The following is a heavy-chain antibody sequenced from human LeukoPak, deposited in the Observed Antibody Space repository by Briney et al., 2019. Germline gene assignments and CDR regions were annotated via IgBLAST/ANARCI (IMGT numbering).Heavy chain of an antibody. CDR2: VFHSGST. J-gene: IGHJ4*02. V-gene: IGHV4-4*02. CDR1: GDSISTNEW. Sequence: SETLSLTCSVSGDSISTNEWWSWVRQPPGKGLEWIGEVFHSGSTNYNPSLKSRVTISVDTSKNQFSLKLSSVTAADTAVYYCARLNWNDGFYYFDYWGQGTLVTVSS. D-gene: IGHD1-20*01. CDR3: ARLNWNDGFYYFDY.